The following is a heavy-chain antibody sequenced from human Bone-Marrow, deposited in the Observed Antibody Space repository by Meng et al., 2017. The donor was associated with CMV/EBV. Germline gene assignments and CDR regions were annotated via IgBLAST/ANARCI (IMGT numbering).Heavy chain of an antibody. CDR2: VYSGGIST. V-gene: IGHV3-23*03. CDR1: GFTFSTYA. J-gene: IGHJ4*02. CDR3: AWGSGLAS. Sequence: GGSLRLSCAASGFTFSTYAMSWVRQAPGKGLEWVSVVYSGGISTYYAGSVKGRFTISRDNSKNTLYLQMNSLRVEDTAVYHCAWGSGLASWGQGTLVTVSS. D-gene: IGHD3-16*01.